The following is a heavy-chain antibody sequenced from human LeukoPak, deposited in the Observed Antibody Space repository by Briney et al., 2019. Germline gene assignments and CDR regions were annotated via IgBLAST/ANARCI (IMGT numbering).Heavy chain of an antibody. D-gene: IGHD3-22*01. V-gene: IGHV1-3*01. CDR1: GYTFTSYA. CDR3: ARSSSGYSPTDY. J-gene: IGHJ4*02. CDR2: INAGNGNT. Sequence: ASVKVSCKASGYTFTSYAMHWVRQAPGQRLEWMGWINAGNGNTKYSQKFQGRVTITRDISASTAYMELSSLRSEDTAVYYCARSSSGYSPTDYWGQGTLVTVSS.